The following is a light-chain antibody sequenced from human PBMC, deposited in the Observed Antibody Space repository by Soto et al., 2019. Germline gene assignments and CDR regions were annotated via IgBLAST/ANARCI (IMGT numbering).Light chain of an antibody. CDR2: AAS. V-gene: IGKV1-39*01. CDR1: QSISRF. J-gene: IGKJ1*01. CDR3: QQTYITPPWT. Sequence: DIQMTQSPSSLSASVGDRVTITCRASQSISRFLNWYQQKSGKPPQLLIYAASSLQSGVPSRFSGSGSGTDFTLTISSLQPEDFATYYCQQTYITPPWTFGQGSKLEIK.